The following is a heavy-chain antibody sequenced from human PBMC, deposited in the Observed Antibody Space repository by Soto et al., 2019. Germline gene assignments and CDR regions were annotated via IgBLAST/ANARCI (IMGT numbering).Heavy chain of an antibody. Sequence: LRLSCAASGFTFSSYAMSWVRQAPGKGLEWVALISHDGRIENYADSVKGRFIISRDNSKNTVYMQMDSLRLEDTGVYYCARDGLPDDFRSGGYWFDPWGQGTQVTVSS. CDR1: GFTFSSYA. J-gene: IGHJ5*02. V-gene: IGHV3-30-3*01. D-gene: IGHD3-3*01. CDR2: ISHDGRIE. CDR3: ARDGLPDDFRSGGYWFDP.